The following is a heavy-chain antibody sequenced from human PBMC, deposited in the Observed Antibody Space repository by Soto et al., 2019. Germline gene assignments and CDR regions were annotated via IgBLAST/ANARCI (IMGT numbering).Heavy chain of an antibody. D-gene: IGHD5-18*01. CDR1: GGTFSSYA. CDR3: ARGGENTAMVPLFDY. V-gene: IGHV1-69*13. Sequence: GASVKFSCKASGGTFSSYAISWVRQAPGQGLEWMGGIIPIFGTANYAQKFQGRVTITADESTSTAYMELSSLRSEDTAVYYCARGGENTAMVPLFDYWGQGTLVTVSS. J-gene: IGHJ4*02. CDR2: IIPIFGTA.